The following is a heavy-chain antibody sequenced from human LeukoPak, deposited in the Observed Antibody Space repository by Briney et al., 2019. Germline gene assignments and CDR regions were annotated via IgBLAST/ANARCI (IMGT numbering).Heavy chain of an antibody. V-gene: IGHV3-23*01. CDR3: AKGPRQWLPNWFDS. D-gene: IGHD6-19*01. Sequence: PGGSLRLSCAASGFTFSSYWMSWVRQAPGKGLEWVSIISDSGGSTYYANSVKGRFTISRDNSKSTLYVQMNSLRVEDTAVYYCAKGPRQWLPNWFDSWGQGTLVTVSS. CDR1: GFTFSSYW. J-gene: IGHJ5*01. CDR2: ISDSGGST.